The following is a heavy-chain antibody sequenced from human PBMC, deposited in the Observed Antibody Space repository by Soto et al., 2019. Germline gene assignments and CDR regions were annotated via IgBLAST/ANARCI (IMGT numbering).Heavy chain of an antibody. CDR3: ASHYDMWSGYLSPVDY. V-gene: IGHV3-11*01. CDR1: GYTFSDYY. D-gene: IGHD3-3*01. J-gene: IGHJ4*02. Sequence: GGSLRLSCAASGYTFSDYYMSWIRQAPGKGLEWISYIDTSGTKIYYADSVKGRFTITRDNAKNSLYLEMNSLRDADTAVYYCASHYDMWSGYLSPVDYWGQGTLVTVSS. CDR2: IDTSGTKI.